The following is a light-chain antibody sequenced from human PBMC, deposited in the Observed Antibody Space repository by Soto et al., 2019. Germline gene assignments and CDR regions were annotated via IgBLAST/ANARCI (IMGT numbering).Light chain of an antibody. J-gene: IGKJ5*01. Sequence: DIQMTQSPSSLSASVGDRVTITCRASQGISSYLAWYQQKLGKVPKLLISAASTLQSGVPSRFSGSGSGTDFTLTISSLQTEDVATYYCQKYSSVITFGQGTRLEIK. V-gene: IGKV1-27*01. CDR1: QGISSY. CDR3: QKYSSVIT. CDR2: AAS.